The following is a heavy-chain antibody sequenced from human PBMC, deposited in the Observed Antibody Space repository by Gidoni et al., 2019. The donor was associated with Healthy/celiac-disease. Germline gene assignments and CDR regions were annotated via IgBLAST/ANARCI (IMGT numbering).Heavy chain of an antibody. J-gene: IGHJ2*01. CDR1: GGSISSGSYY. Sequence: QVQLQESGPGLVQPSQTLSLTCTVSGGSISSGSYYWSWLRQPAGKGLEWIGRIDTSGSTNYNPSLKSRVTISVDTSKNQFSLKLSSVTAADTAVYYCARDGRTARGWYFDLWGRGTLVTVSS. V-gene: IGHV4-61*02. CDR2: IDTSGST. D-gene: IGHD6-6*01. CDR3: ARDGRTARGWYFDL.